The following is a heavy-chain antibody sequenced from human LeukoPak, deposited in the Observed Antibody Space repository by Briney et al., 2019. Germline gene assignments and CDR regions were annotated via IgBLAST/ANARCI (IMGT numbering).Heavy chain of an antibody. V-gene: IGHV3-53*01. D-gene: IGHD3-22*01. Sequence: GGSLRLSCAASGLTVSSNYMSWVRQAPGKGLYWVSVINSGSSTYYADSVKGRFTIFRDNSKNTLYLQMNSLRAEDTAVYYCARGGDSSGSVRTAFDIWGQGTMVTVSS. CDR2: INSGSST. J-gene: IGHJ3*02. CDR3: ARGGDSSGSVRTAFDI. CDR1: GLTVSSNY.